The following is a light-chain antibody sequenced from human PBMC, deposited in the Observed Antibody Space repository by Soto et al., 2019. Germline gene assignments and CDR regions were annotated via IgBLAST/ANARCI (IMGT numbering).Light chain of an antibody. J-gene: IGKJ1*01. CDR3: QHYGYPQWT. Sequence: IVLTQSPGTLSLSPGERATHSCRASQTGSNSYLAWYQQKSGQAPRLLIYGVSTRATGIPDRFSGSGSGTEFALTISRLEPEDFAVYICQHYGYPQWTFGPGTKVEIK. CDR2: GVS. V-gene: IGKV3-20*01. CDR1: QTGSNSY.